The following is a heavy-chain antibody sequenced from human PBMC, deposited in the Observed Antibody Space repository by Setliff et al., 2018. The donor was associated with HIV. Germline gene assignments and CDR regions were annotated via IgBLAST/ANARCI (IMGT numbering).Heavy chain of an antibody. V-gene: IGHV1-69*13. CDR1: GGTFSLYA. CDR2: IIPIFNTA. CDR3: ARDQATGYEKVWFSRIDP. J-gene: IGHJ5*02. Sequence: GASVKVSCKASGGTFSLYAINWVRQAPGQGLEWMGGIIPIFNTANYAQKFQGRVTITADGSTSTAYMELSSLRFEDTATYYCARDQATGYEKVWFSRIDPWGQGTLVTVSS. D-gene: IGHD5-12*01.